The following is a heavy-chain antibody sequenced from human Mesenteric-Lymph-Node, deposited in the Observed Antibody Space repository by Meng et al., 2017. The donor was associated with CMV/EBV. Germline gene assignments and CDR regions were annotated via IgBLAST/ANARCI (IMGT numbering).Heavy chain of an antibody. Sequence: SETLSLTCAVYGGPFSNYYWSWIRQPPGKGLEWIGEINHSGSTNYNPSLKSRVTISVDTSKNQFSLKLSSVTAADTAAYYCARGTLGGRGDYFDYWGQGTLVTVSS. J-gene: IGHJ4*02. CDR1: GGPFSNYY. V-gene: IGHV4-34*01. CDR3: ARGTLGGRGDYFDY. D-gene: IGHD3-10*01. CDR2: INHSGST.